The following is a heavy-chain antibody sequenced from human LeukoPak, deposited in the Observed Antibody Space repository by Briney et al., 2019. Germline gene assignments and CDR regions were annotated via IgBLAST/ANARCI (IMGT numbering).Heavy chain of an antibody. CDR2: IYTSGST. CDR1: GGSISSGSYY. Sequence: PSETLSLTCTVSGGSISSGSYYWSWIRQPAGKGLEWIGRIYTSGSTNYNPSLKSRVTISVDTSKNQFSLKLSSVTAADTAVYYCARERREWELTRNYYYYYMDVWGKGTTVTVSS. J-gene: IGHJ6*03. CDR3: ARERREWELTRNYYYYYMDV. V-gene: IGHV4-61*02. D-gene: IGHD1-26*01.